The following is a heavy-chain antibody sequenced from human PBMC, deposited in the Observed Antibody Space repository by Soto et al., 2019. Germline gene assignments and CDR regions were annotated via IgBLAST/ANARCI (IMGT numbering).Heavy chain of an antibody. Sequence: AAPVKVSCKACGYTFTSYGISWVRQAPGQGLEWMGWISAYNGNTNYAQKLQGRVTMTTGSSTSTAYMELRSLRSDDTAVYYCARDSVAGTGNDLFDPWGQGTLVTVSS. J-gene: IGHJ5*02. CDR2: ISAYNGNT. V-gene: IGHV1-18*01. CDR3: ARDSVAGTGNDLFDP. D-gene: IGHD6-19*01. CDR1: GYTFTSYG.